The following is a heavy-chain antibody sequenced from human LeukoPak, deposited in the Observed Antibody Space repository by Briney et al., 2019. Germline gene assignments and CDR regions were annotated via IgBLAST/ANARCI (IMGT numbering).Heavy chain of an antibody. J-gene: IGHJ4*02. CDR2: INSDGSST. CDR3: ASLGELSMYDY. Sequence: GSLRLSCAASGFTFSSYWMHWVRQAPGKGLVWVSRINSDGSSTSYADSVKGRFTISRDNAKNTLYLLMNSLRAEDTAVYYCASLGELSMYDYWGQGTLVTVSS. V-gene: IGHV3-74*01. D-gene: IGHD3-16*02. CDR1: GFTFSSYW.